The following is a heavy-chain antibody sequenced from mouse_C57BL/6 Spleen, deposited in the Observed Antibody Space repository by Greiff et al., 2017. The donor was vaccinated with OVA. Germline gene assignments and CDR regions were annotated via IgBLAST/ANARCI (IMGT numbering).Heavy chain of an antibody. Sequence: EVMLVESGGGLVQPGGSLSLSCAASGFTFTDYYMSWVRQPPGKALEWLGFLRNKANGYTTAYSASVKGRFTISRDNSQSILYLQRNALRAEDSATYYCASLNWDDYAMDDWGQGTSVTVSS. CDR2: LRNKANGYTT. J-gene: IGHJ4*01. D-gene: IGHD4-1*02. CDR3: ASLNWDDYAMDD. CDR1: GFTFTDYY. V-gene: IGHV7-3*01.